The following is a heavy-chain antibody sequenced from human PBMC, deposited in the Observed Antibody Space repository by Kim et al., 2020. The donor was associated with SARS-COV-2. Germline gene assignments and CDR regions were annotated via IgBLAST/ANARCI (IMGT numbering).Heavy chain of an antibody. CDR3: ARAGLTGYYSPLGHPGVDY. CDR1: GFTFSDYY. V-gene: IGHV3-11*06. D-gene: IGHD3-9*01. CDR2: ISSSSSYT. J-gene: IGHJ4*02. Sequence: GGSLRLSCAASGFTFSDYYMSWIRQAPGKGLEWVSYISSSSSYTNYADSVKGRFTISRDNAKNSLYLQMNSLRAEDTAVYYCARAGLTGYYSPLGHPGVDYWGQGTRVTVSS.